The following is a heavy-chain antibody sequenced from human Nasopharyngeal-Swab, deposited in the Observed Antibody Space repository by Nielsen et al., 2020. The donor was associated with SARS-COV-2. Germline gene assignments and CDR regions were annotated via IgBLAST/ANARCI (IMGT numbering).Heavy chain of an antibody. Sequence: SVKVSCKASGGTFSSNAISWVRQAPGQGLEWMGGIIPIFGTANYAQKFQGRVTITADESTSTAYIELSSLRSEDPAVYYCASDSGSYPDDAFDIWGQGTMVTVSS. V-gene: IGHV1-69*13. J-gene: IGHJ3*02. D-gene: IGHD1-26*01. CDR1: GGTFSSNA. CDR2: IIPIFGTA. CDR3: ASDSGSYPDDAFDI.